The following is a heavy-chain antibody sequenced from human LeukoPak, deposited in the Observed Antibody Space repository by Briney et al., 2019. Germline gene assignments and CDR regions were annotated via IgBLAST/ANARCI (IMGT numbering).Heavy chain of an antibody. V-gene: IGHV5-51*01. CDR3: ARRNVGACFDY. CDR2: IYPGDSHT. J-gene: IGHJ4*02. D-gene: IGHD1-26*01. CDR1: GYSFTNYW. Sequence: GESLKISCKGSGYSFTNYWIGWVRQMPGKGLEWMGIIYPGDSHTRYSPSFQGQVTISADKSISTAYLQWSSLEASDTAMYYCARRNVGACFDYWGQGTLVTVSS.